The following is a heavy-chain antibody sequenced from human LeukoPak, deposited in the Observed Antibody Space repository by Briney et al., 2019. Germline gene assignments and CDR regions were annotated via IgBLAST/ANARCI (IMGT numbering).Heavy chain of an antibody. V-gene: IGHV1-69*04. CDR3: ARDEEMATIGLVYAFDI. CDR2: IIPILGIA. J-gene: IGHJ3*02. CDR1: GGTFSSYA. D-gene: IGHD5-24*01. Sequence: SVKVSCKASGGTFSSYAISWVRQAPGQGLEWMGRIIPILGIANYAQKFQGRVTITADKSTSTAYMELSSLGSEDTAVYYCARDEEMATIGLVYAFDIWGQGTMVTVSS.